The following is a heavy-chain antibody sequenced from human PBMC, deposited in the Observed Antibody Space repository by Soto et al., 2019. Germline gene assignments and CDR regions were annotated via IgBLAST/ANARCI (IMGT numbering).Heavy chain of an antibody. CDR2: ISGGGDKT. CDR1: GFNFSSYA. D-gene: IGHD2-2*03. J-gene: IGHJ4*02. Sequence: TGGSLILSCAASGFNFSSYAMSWVRQTTGKGLEWVSGISGGGDKTYNTGSLKGRFTISRDNSRNTLYLQMNTLRAEDTAVYFCARDPGSCGTTDCLNRFDFWGQGTLVTVSS. CDR3: ARDPGSCGTTDCLNRFDF. V-gene: IGHV3-23*01.